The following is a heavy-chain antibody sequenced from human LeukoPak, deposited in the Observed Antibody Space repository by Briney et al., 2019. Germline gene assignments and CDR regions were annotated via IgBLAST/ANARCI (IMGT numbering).Heavy chain of an antibody. D-gene: IGHD6-13*01. V-gene: IGHV3-64D*06. CDR3: VKEGDSSSWYEVDY. CDR1: GFTFSSYA. J-gene: IGHJ4*02. CDR2: ISSNGGST. Sequence: GGSLRLSCSASGFTFSSYAMHWVRQAPGKGLEYVSAISSNGGSTYYADSVKGRLTISRDNSKNTLYLQMSSLRAEDTAVYYCVKEGDSSSWYEVDYWGQGTLVTVSS.